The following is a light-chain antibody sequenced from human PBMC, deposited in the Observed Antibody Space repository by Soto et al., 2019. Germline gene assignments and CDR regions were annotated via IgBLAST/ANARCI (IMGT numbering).Light chain of an antibody. Sequence: DIPMTQSPSSLAASVGDRVIITCPASQGVGNEVGWYQQKPGKAPKRLIYAASTLQSGTPSRFSGSGSGTEFTLTISSLQPEDFATYFCSQHNAYPRTFGQGTRVEMK. V-gene: IGKV1-17*01. CDR3: SQHNAYPRT. CDR1: QGVGNE. J-gene: IGKJ1*01. CDR2: AAS.